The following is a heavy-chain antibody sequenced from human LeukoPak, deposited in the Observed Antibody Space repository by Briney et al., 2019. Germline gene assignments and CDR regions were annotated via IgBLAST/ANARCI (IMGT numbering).Heavy chain of an antibody. D-gene: IGHD1-1*01. CDR1: GFTFSNNA. CDR3: AKEKYNWNDGRAEGFDS. CDR2: ISDRGGST. Sequence: GSLRLSCAVSGFTFSNNAMNWVRQAPGKGLEWVSRISDRGGSTYYADSVKGRFTISRDNSKNTLYLQMDSLRAEDTAVYYCAKEKYNWNDGRAEGFDSWGQGTLVTVSS. J-gene: IGHJ4*02. V-gene: IGHV3-23*01.